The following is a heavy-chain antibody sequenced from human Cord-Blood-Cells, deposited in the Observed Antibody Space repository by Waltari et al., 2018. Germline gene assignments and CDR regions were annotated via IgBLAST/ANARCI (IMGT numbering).Heavy chain of an antibody. CDR2: ISYDGSNK. V-gene: IGHV3-30-3*01. D-gene: IGHD6-6*01. CDR3: ARVYSSSSGADY. Sequence: VQLVESGGGVVQPGRSMRLSCAASGCTFCSYAMHCVCQAPGKGLECVAVISYDGSNKYYADSVKGRFTISRDNSKNTLYLQMNSLRAEDTAVYYCARVYSSSSGADYWGQGTLVTVSS. J-gene: IGHJ4*02. CDR1: GCTFCSYA.